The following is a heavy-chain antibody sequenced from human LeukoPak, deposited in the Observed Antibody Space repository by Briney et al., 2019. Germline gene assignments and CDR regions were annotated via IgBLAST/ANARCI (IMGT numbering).Heavy chain of an antibody. V-gene: IGHV3-23*01. CDR1: GFTFSIYG. J-gene: IGHJ4*02. CDR2: ISDSGDST. D-gene: IGHD3-22*01. Sequence: GGSLRLSCAVSGFTFSIYGMSWVRQAPGKGLEWVSAISDSGDSTYYADSVKGRFTIPRDNSKNTLYPQMNSLRAEDTAVYYCAVHNSGFCYWGQGTQVTVSS. CDR3: AVHNSGFCY.